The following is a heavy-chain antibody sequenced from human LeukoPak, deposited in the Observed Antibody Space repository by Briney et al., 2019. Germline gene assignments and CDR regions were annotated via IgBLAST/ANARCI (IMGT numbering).Heavy chain of an antibody. CDR3: AKDSRGSGSRYYGMDV. J-gene: IGHJ6*02. Sequence: GGSLRLSCAASGFTFSSYGMHWVRQAPGKGLEWVAVISYDGSNKYYADSVKGRFTTSRDNSKNTLYLQMNSLRAEDTAVYYCAKDSRGSGSRYYGMDVWGQGTTVTVSS. CDR2: ISYDGSNK. D-gene: IGHD3-10*01. V-gene: IGHV3-30*18. CDR1: GFTFSSYG.